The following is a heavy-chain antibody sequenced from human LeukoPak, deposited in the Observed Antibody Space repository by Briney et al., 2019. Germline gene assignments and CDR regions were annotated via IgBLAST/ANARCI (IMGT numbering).Heavy chain of an antibody. J-gene: IGHJ4*02. D-gene: IGHD3-22*01. V-gene: IGHV4-59*01. CDR3: ARDRDHGSGYNY. Sequence: KPSETLSLTCTVSGGSISSYYWSWIRQPPGKGLEWIGYIYYSGSTNYNPSLKSRVTISVDTSKNQFSLKLSSVTAADTAVYYCARDRDHGSGYNYWGQGTLVTVPS. CDR1: GGSISSYY. CDR2: IYYSGST.